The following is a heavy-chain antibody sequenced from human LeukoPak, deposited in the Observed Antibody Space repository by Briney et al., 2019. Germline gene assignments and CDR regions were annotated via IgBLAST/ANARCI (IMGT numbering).Heavy chain of an antibody. Sequence: ASVKVSCKASGYTFTSYYMHWVRQAPGQGLEWMGIINPSGGSTSYAQKFQGRVTMTRDTSTSTVYMELSRLRSDDTAVYYCARGSSGWYGGYYFDYWGQGTLVTVSS. V-gene: IGHV1-46*01. CDR3: ARGSSGWYGGYYFDY. CDR1: GYTFTSYY. J-gene: IGHJ4*02. CDR2: INPSGGST. D-gene: IGHD6-19*01.